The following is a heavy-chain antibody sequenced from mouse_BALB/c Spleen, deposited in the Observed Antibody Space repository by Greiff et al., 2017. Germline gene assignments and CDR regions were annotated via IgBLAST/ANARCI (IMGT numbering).Heavy chain of an antibody. CDR2: ISSGGSYT. J-gene: IGHJ2*01. Sequence: DVMLVESGGGLVKPGGSLKLSCAASGFTFSSYAMSWVRQTPEKRLEWVATISSGGSYTYYPDSVKGRFTISRDNAKNTLYLQMSSLRSEDTAMYYCARQRDGTPSDDWGQGTTLTVAS. V-gene: IGHV5-9-3*01. CDR1: GFTFSSYA. D-gene: IGHD1-1*01. CDR3: ARQRDGTPSDD.